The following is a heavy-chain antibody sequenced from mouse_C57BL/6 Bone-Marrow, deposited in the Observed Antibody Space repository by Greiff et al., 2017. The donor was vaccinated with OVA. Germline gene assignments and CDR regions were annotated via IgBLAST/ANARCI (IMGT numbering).Heavy chain of an antibody. V-gene: IGHV1-55*01. CDR3: GRERVTVRYFDY. Sequence: QVQLQQPGAELVKPGASVKMSCKASGYTFTSYWITWVKQRPGQGLEWIGDIYPGSGSTNYNEKFKSKATLTVDTSSSTAYMQLSSLTSEDSAVYYCGRERVTVRYFDYWGQGTTLTVSS. CDR1: GYTFTSYW. D-gene: IGHD2-2*01. J-gene: IGHJ2*01. CDR2: IYPGSGST.